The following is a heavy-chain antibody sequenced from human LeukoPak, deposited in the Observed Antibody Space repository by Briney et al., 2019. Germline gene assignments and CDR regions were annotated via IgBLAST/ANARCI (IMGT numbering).Heavy chain of an antibody. CDR2: ISAYNGNT. CDR1: GYTFTSYG. J-gene: IGHJ5*02. V-gene: IGHV1-18*01. D-gene: IGHD3-3*01. CDR3: ARVERITIFGVVIGNWFDP. Sequence: ASVKVSCKASGYTFTSYGISWVRQAPGQGLEWMGWISAYNGNTNYAQKLQGRVTMTTDTSTSTAHMELRSLISDDTAVYYCARVERITIFGVVIGNWFDPWGQGTLVTVSS.